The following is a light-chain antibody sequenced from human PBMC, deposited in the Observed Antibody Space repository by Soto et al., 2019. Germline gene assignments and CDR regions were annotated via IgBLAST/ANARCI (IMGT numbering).Light chain of an antibody. CDR1: QTISSR. Sequence: IQMTQSPSTLSGSVGDRVTITCRASQTISSRSASYQQKHGKAPKLLIYKASTVEGRVPSRFSGSGAVTEFTLTISGLQPDDFATYNCQQYKSYSYTFGQGTKVE. V-gene: IGKV1-5*03. CDR2: KAS. J-gene: IGKJ2*01. CDR3: QQYKSYSYT.